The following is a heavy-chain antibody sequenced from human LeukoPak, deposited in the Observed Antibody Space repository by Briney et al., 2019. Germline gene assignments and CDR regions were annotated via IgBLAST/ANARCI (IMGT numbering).Heavy chain of an antibody. CDR1: GGSFSGYY. V-gene: IGHV4-34*01. CDR2: INHSGST. CDR3: ARHWEVLRFLDV. J-gene: IGHJ6*04. Sequence: PSETLSLTCAVYGGSFSGYYWSWIRQPPGKGLEWIGEINHSGSTNYNPSLKSRVTISVDTSKNQFSLKLSSVTAADTAVYYCARHWEVLRFLDVWGKGTTVTVSS. D-gene: IGHD3-3*01.